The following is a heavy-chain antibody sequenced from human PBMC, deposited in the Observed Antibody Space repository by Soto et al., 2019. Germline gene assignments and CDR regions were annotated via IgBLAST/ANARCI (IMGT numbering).Heavy chain of an antibody. CDR1: GFTFSSYG. CDR3: AGGDSSSRPLDY. Sequence: PGGSLRLSCAASGFTFSSYGMHWVRQAPGKGLEWVAVIWYDGSNKYYADSVKGRFTISRDNSKNTLYLQMNSLRAEDTAVYYCAGGDSSSRPLDYWGQGTLVTVSS. D-gene: IGHD6-13*01. CDR2: IWYDGSNK. V-gene: IGHV3-33*01. J-gene: IGHJ4*02.